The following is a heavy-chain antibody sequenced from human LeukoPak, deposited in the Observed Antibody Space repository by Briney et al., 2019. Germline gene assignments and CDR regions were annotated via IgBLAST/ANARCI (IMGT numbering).Heavy chain of an antibody. V-gene: IGHV1-69*04. CDR3: ASSTGTNPNWFDP. Sequence: SVKVSCKASGGTFSSYAISWVRQAPGQGLEWMGRIIPILSIANYAQKFKGRVTITADKSTSTAYMELSSLRSEDTAVYYCASSTGTNPNWFDPWGQGTLVTVSS. J-gene: IGHJ5*02. CDR1: GGTFSSYA. CDR2: IIPILSIA. D-gene: IGHD1/OR15-1a*01.